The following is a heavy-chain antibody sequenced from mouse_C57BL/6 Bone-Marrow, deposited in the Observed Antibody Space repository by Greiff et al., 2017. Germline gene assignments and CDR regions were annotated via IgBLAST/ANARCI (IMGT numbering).Heavy chain of an antibody. CDR3: ATHYYYGSSYEDY. V-gene: IGHV1-54*01. CDR1: GYAFTNYL. Sequence: QVQLQQSGAELVRPGTSVKVSCKASGYAFTNYLIEWVQQRPGQGLEWIGVINPGSGGTNYNEKFKGQATLTADKSSSTAYMQLSSLTSEDSAVYFCATHYYYGSSYEDYWGQGTTLTVSS. CDR2: INPGSGGT. D-gene: IGHD1-1*01. J-gene: IGHJ2*01.